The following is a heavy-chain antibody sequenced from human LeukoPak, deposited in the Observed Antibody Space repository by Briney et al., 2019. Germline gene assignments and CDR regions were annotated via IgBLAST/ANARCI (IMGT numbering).Heavy chain of an antibody. CDR1: GYTFTSYG. Sequence: GESLKISCKASGYTFTSYGISWVRQAPGQGLEWMGRISPYNGNTHYAQNLQGRVTMTTDTSSSTAYMELRSLRSDDTAVYYCARGAYYDILTGYETVDAFDIWGRGTMVTVSS. J-gene: IGHJ3*02. CDR3: ARGAYYDILTGYETVDAFDI. V-gene: IGHV1-18*01. CDR2: ISPYNGNT. D-gene: IGHD3-9*01.